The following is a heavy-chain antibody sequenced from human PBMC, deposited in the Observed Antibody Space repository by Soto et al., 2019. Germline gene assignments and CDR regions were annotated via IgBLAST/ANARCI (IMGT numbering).Heavy chain of an antibody. D-gene: IGHD4-17*01. V-gene: IGHV3-30-3*01. Sequence: QVPLVESGGGVVQPGRSLRLSCAASGFTFSSYAMHWVRQAPGKGLEWVAVISYDGSNKYYADSVKGRFTISRDNSKNTLYLQMNSLRVEDTAVYYCARSGATVVTPWGTIDYWGQGTLVTVSS. J-gene: IGHJ4*02. CDR3: ARSGATVVTPWGTIDY. CDR2: ISYDGSNK. CDR1: GFTFSSYA.